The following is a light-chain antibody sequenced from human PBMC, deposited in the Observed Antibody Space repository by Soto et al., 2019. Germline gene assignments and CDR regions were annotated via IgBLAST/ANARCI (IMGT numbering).Light chain of an antibody. CDR2: AAS. Sequence: AIRMTQSPSSFSASTGDRVTITFRASQGISSYLAWYQQKPGKAPKLLIYAASTLQSGVPSRFSGSGSGTDFTLTISSLQPEDFATYYCQQSYSTPTFGQGTKVDI. J-gene: IGKJ1*01. CDR1: QGISSY. V-gene: IGKV1-8*01. CDR3: QQSYSTPT.